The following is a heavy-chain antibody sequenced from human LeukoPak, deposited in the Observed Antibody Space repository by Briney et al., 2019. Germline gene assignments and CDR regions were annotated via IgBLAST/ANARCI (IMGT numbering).Heavy chain of an antibody. Sequence: GESLKISCKGSGYTFTNYWIGWVRQMPGKGLEFMGIIYPGDSDTRYSPSFQGQVTISVDKSINTAYLQWSSLKASDTAMYYCARHGEWLQFDYWGQGTLVTVSS. V-gene: IGHV5-51*01. CDR1: GYTFTNYW. D-gene: IGHD5-24*01. CDR2: IYPGDSDT. CDR3: ARHGEWLQFDY. J-gene: IGHJ4*02.